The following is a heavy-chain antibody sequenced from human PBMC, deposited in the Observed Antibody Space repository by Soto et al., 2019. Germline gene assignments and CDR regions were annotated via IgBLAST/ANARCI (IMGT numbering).Heavy chain of an antibody. J-gene: IGHJ5*02. Sequence: GGSLRLSCAASGFTFRSYWMSWVRQAPGKGLEWVANIKQDGSEKYYVDSVKGRFTISRDNAKNSLYLQMNSLRAEDTAVYYCARDLWGYCSSTSCPRKAFDPWGQGALATVSS. V-gene: IGHV3-7*03. CDR1: GFTFRSYW. D-gene: IGHD2-2*01. CDR2: IKQDGSEK. CDR3: ARDLWGYCSSTSCPRKAFDP.